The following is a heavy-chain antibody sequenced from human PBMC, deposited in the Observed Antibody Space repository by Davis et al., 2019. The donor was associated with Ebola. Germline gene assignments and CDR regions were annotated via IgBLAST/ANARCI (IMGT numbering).Heavy chain of an antibody. V-gene: IGHV1-18*04. CDR1: GYTFTNYG. Sequence: ASVKVSFKASGYTFTNYGITWVRQAPGQGLEWMGWINPHNGNTNYAQNVQGRVTMTTDTSTSTAYMEVGSLKSDDTAVYYCARAQFPTTSDHWGQGTLVTVSS. CDR2: INPHNGNT. CDR3: ARAQFPTTSDH. D-gene: IGHD1-1*01. J-gene: IGHJ4*02.